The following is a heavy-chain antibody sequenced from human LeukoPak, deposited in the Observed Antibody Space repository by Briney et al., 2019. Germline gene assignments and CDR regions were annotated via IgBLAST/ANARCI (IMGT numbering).Heavy chain of an antibody. V-gene: IGHV4-4*07. CDR2: IYTSGST. CDR3: ARAGRYCSGTSCPEYFQH. J-gene: IGHJ1*01. CDR1: GGSISSYY. Sequence: KPSETLSLTCTVSGGSISSYYWSWIRQPAGKGLEWIGRIYTSGSTNYNPSLKSRVTMSVDTSKNQFSLKLSSVTTADTAVYYCARAGRYCSGTSCPEYFQHWRQGTLVTVSS. D-gene: IGHD2-2*01.